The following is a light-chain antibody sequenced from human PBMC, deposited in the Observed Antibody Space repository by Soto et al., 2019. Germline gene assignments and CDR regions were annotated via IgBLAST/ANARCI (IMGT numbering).Light chain of an antibody. CDR2: EVS. CDR3: SSYASTSTPV. CDR1: SSDVGGYNY. J-gene: IGLJ1*01. V-gene: IGLV2-14*01. Sequence: QSALTQPASVSGSPGQSITISCTGTSSDVGGYNYVSWYQQHPGKAPKVMIYEVSNRPSGVSHRFSGSKSGNTASLTISGLQAEDEADYYCSSYASTSTPVFGTGTKLPS.